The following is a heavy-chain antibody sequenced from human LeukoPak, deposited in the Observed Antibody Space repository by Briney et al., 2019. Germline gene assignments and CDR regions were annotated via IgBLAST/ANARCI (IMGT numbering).Heavy chain of an antibody. CDR1: GFTFSSYW. Sequence: PGGSLRLSCAVSGFTFSSYWMHWVRQAPGKGLVWVSRIDSDGSRINYADSVKGRFTISRDNGKNTLFLQMNSLRAEDTAVYYCARVVNNYFDYWGQGTLVTVSS. CDR2: IDSDGSRI. J-gene: IGHJ4*02. CDR3: ARVVNNYFDY. D-gene: IGHD4-23*01. V-gene: IGHV3-74*01.